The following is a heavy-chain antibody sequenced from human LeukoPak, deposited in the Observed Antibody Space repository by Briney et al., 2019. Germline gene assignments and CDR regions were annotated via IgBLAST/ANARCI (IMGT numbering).Heavy chain of an antibody. CDR3: ARDNSIHERGWWFDP. CDR1: GYSFTSHY. V-gene: IGHV1-46*01. J-gene: IGHJ5*02. Sequence: ASVKVSCKASGYSFTSHYMHWVRQAPGQGREWMGLINPRGTSTIYAEKFQGRIIMTRDMSTTTDYMELSSLKSDDTAVYYCARDNSIHERGWWFDPWGQGTLVTVSS. CDR2: INPRGTST. D-gene: IGHD4-23*01.